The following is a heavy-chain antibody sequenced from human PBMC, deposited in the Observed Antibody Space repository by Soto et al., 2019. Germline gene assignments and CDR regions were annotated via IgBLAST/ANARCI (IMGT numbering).Heavy chain of an antibody. J-gene: IGHJ4*02. D-gene: IGHD4-17*01. CDR2: IYHSGST. V-gene: IGHV4-30-2*01. CDR1: GGSISSGGYS. Sequence: QLQLQESGSGLVKPSQTLSLTCAVSGGSISSGGYSWSWIRQPPGKGLEWIGYIYHSGSTYYNPSLXCXVXIXXDRSKTQFSLKLSSVTAADTAVYYCASGLVTTLHYWGQGTLVTVSS. CDR3: ASGLVTTLHY.